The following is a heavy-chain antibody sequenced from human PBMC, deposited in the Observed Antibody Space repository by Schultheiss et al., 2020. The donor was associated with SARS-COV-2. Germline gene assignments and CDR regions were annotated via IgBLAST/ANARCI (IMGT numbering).Heavy chain of an antibody. CDR1: GGSFSGYY. CDR2: IYYSGST. CDR3: ARVPGWNYGMDV. V-gene: IGHV4-59*08. Sequence: SETLSLTCAVYGGSFSGYYWSWIRQPPGKGLEWIGYIYYSGSTYYNPSLKSRVTISVDTSKNQFSLKLSSVTAADTAVYYCARVPGWNYGMDVWGQGTTVTVSS. J-gene: IGHJ6*02. D-gene: IGHD6-19*01.